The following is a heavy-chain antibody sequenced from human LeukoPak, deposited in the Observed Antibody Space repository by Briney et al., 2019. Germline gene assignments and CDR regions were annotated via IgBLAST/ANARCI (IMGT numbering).Heavy chain of an antibody. CDR3: ARSDVFWSGYPSYFDY. Sequence: GGSLRLSCAASGFPFSSFTINWVRQAPGKGLEWVSSISGNSEYIFYADSVQGRFTVSRDNAKNSVFLQMNRLRAEDTAVYYCARSDVFWSGYPSYFDYWSQGTLVIVSS. CDR2: ISGNSEYI. CDR1: GFPFSSFT. J-gene: IGHJ4*02. D-gene: IGHD3-3*01. V-gene: IGHV3-21*01.